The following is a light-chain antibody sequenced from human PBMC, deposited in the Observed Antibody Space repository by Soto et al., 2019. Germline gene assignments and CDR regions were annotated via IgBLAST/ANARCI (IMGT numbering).Light chain of an antibody. V-gene: IGKV1-39*01. CDR1: QNVASY. J-gene: IGKJ4*01. Sequence: DIQMTQSPSSLSASVGAKVTITCRASQNVASYLNWYQQKLGTAPKVLIYATSTLKTGVPSRFSGSGSGTEFILTITSLQTEDFATYYCQQTYNNPLTFGGGTKVDIK. CDR3: QQTYNNPLT. CDR2: ATS.